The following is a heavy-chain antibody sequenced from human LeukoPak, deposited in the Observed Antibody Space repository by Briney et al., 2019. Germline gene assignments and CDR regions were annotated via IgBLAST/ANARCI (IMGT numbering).Heavy chain of an antibody. J-gene: IGHJ4*02. Sequence: PGGSLRLSCAASGFTFDDYAMHWVRQAPGKGLEWVSGISWNSGSIGYADSVKGRFTISRDNSKNTLYLQMNSLRAEDTAVYYCAREGPTAARPEEPPYFDYWGQGTLVTVSS. CDR1: GFTFDDYA. CDR3: AREGPTAARPEEPPYFDY. V-gene: IGHV3-9*01. CDR2: ISWNSGSI. D-gene: IGHD6-6*01.